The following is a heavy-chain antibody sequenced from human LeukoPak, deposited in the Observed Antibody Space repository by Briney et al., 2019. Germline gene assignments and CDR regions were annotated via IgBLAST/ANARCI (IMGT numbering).Heavy chain of an antibody. CDR1: GFRFSSFA. Sequence: PGGSLRLSCAASGFRFSSFAMHWVRQAPGKGLEWVAFMWYDENNKSYADSVKGRFTISRDNSKNTLYLQMNSLRAEDTAVYYCAREDYYDSSGYHRLGFDYWGQGTLVTVSS. V-gene: IGHV3-30*02. J-gene: IGHJ4*02. CDR3: AREDYYDSSGYHRLGFDY. D-gene: IGHD3-22*01. CDR2: MWYDENNK.